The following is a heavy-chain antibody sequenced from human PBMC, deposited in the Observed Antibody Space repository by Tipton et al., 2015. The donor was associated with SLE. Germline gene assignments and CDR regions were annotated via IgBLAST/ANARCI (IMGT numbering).Heavy chain of an antibody. Sequence: QSGPEVKKPGASVKVSCKTSEYTFTRDYMHWIRQAPGQGLEWMGIINPSGGTTNYAQKFQGRVAMTRDTSTSTVNMELSSLRPEDTAMYYCETDGLNGMDSWGQGTLVTVSS. CDR3: ETDGLNGMDS. V-gene: IGHV1-46*01. CDR1: EYTFTRDY. J-gene: IGHJ4*02. CDR2: INPSGGTT. D-gene: IGHD2-8*01.